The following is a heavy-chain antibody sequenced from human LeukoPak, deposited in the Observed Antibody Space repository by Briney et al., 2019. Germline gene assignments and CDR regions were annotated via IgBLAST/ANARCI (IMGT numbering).Heavy chain of an antibody. Sequence: TGGSLRLSCAASGFTFSNYGMHWVRQAPGKGLEWVAFIRYDGSNKYYADSVKGRFTISRDNSKNTLYLQMNSLRAEDTAVYYCAKDGYGSGSYYSYYYYYYMDVWGKGTTVTISS. J-gene: IGHJ6*03. CDR2: IRYDGSNK. CDR3: AKDGYGSGSYYSYYYYYYMDV. D-gene: IGHD3-10*01. V-gene: IGHV3-30*02. CDR1: GFTFSNYG.